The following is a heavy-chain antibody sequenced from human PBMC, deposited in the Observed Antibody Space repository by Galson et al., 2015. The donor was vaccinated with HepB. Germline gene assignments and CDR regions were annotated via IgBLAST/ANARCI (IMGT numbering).Heavy chain of an antibody. V-gene: IGHV3-30*02. CDR1: GFTFSSYG. Sequence: SLRLSCAASGFTFSSYGMHWVRQAPGKGLEWVAFIRYDGSNKYYADSVKGRFTISRDNSKNTLYLQMNSLRAEDTAVYYCAKGYSGGRSWTHYWGQGTLVTVSS. CDR2: IRYDGSNK. CDR3: AKGYSGGRSWTHY. D-gene: IGHD6-13*01. J-gene: IGHJ4*02.